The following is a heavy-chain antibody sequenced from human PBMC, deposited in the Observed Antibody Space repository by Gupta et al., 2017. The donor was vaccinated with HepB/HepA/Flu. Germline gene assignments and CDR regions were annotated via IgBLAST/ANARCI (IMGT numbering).Heavy chain of an antibody. CDR1: GGSINTNFYY. D-gene: IGHD5-18*01. CDR2: IFYSLHT. Sequence: QLQLQESGPGLVKPSETLSLTCTVSGGSINTNFYYWGWIRQPPGKGLEWIATIFYSLHTYANSSLKSRVNMSSDKYANQLSPSRSSGTAEETAVSYGVKYSYEGPFGWGQGILVAVSS. J-gene: IGHJ4*02. CDR3: VKYSYEGPFG. V-gene: IGHV4-39*01.